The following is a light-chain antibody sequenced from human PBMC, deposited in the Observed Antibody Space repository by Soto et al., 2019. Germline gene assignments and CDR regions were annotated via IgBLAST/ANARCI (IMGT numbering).Light chain of an antibody. CDR1: NSGVVNYEY. CDR2: EGR. V-gene: IGLV2-23*01. J-gene: IGLJ1*01. Sequence: QSVLSQPASVSGSPGQSITISCTGINSGVVNYEYVSWYQQFPDKAPKLIIYEGRERPSGVSDRFSGSKSDNAASLTISALQTEDEAEYFCLSYGKVFGTGTKGTV. CDR3: LSYGKV.